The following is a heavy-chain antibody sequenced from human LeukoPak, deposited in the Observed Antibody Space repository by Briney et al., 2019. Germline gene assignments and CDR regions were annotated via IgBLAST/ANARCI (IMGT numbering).Heavy chain of an antibody. D-gene: IGHD5-12*01. CDR3: ARDLLDPSAYDAGHFDY. V-gene: IGHV3-7*01. CDR1: GFTFSNYW. CDR2: IKEDGSEK. J-gene: IGHJ4*02. Sequence: PGGSLRLSCAASGFTFSNYWMTWVRQAPGTGLEWVANIKEDGSEKYYVDSVKGRFTISRDNAKNSLYLQMNSLRAEDTAVYYCARDLLDPSAYDAGHFDYWGQGTLVTVSS.